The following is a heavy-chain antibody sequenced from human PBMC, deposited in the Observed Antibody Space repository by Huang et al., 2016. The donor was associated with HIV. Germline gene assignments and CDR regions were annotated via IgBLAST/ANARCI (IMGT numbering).Heavy chain of an antibody. J-gene: IGHJ6*02. Sequence: EVQLVESGGGLVKPGGSLRLSCAASGFTFSSYSMNWVRQATGKGLEWVSAISSSGSYIYYAESVKGRFTISRDNAKNSLYLQMNSLRAEDTAVYYCARVSWLDREYSSSSGYYYYGMDVWGQGTTVTVSS. V-gene: IGHV3-21*01. D-gene: IGHD6-6*01. CDR1: GFTFSSYS. CDR2: ISSSGSYI. CDR3: ARVSWLDREYSSSSGYYYYGMDV.